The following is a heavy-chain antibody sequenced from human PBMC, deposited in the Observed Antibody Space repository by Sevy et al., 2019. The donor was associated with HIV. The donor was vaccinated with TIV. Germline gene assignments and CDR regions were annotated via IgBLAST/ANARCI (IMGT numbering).Heavy chain of an antibody. Sequence: SETLSLTCTVSGGSISSYYWSWIRQPAGKGLEWIGRIYTSGSTNYNPSLKSRVTMSVDTPKNQFSLKLSSVTAADTAVYYCARETVAGIYYYYMDVWGKGTTVTVSS. V-gene: IGHV4-4*07. J-gene: IGHJ6*03. D-gene: IGHD6-19*01. CDR2: IYTSGST. CDR1: GGSISSYY. CDR3: ARETVAGIYYYYMDV.